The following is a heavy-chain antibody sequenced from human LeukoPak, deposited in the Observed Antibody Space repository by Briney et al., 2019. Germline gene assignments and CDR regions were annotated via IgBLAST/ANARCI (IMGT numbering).Heavy chain of an antibody. J-gene: IGHJ5*02. CDR3: ATVKYDYGDPVGWFDP. Sequence: GGSLRLSCAASGFPFSASAMTWVRQAPGKGLEWVSHILSTGTTYYADSVRGRFTISRDNSKNTLYLLITSLRAGDTAVYYCATVKYDYGDPVGWFDPWGQGTLVTVSS. CDR2: ILSTGTT. V-gene: IGHV3-23*01. D-gene: IGHD4-17*01. CDR1: GFPFSASA.